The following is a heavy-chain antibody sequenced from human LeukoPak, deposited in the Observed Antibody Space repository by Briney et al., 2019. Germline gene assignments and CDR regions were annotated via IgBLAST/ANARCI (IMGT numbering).Heavy chain of an antibody. Sequence: GGSLRLSCAASGFTVSSNYMSWVRQAPGKGLEWVSVIYSGGSTYYADSVKGRFAISRDNSKNTLYLQMDSLRAEDTAVYYCARVRDDYSYYYYGMDVWGQGTTVTVSS. CDR3: ARVRDDYSYYYYGMDV. CDR2: IYSGGST. CDR1: GFTVSSNY. D-gene: IGHD4-11*01. V-gene: IGHV3-53*01. J-gene: IGHJ6*02.